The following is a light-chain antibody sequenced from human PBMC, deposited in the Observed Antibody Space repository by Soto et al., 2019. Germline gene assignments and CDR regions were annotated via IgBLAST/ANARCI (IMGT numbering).Light chain of an antibody. V-gene: IGKV3-20*01. CDR3: QQYGSSPLT. Sequence: EIVLRQSPGTLSLSPGERATLSCRASQSVSSSYLAWYQQKPGQSPRLLIYGASSRVTGIPVRFSGSGSGTDFTLTISRLDPEDFAVYYCQQYGSSPLTFGGGTKVDIK. CDR2: GAS. J-gene: IGKJ4*01. CDR1: QSVSSSY.